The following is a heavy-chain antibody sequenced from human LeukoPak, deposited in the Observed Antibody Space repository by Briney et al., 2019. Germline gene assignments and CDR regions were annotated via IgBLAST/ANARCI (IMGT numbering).Heavy chain of an antibody. J-gene: IGHJ4*02. CDR3: AKGAPVLLWFGESRPFDY. V-gene: IGHV3-23*01. CDR2: ISGSGGST. CDR1: GFTFSSYA. Sequence: GGSLRLSCAASGFTFSSYAMSWVRQAPGKGLEWVSAISGSGGSTYYADSVKGRFTISRDNSKNTLYLQMNSLRAEDTAVYYRAKGAPVLLWFGESRPFDYWGQGTLVTVSS. D-gene: IGHD3-10*01.